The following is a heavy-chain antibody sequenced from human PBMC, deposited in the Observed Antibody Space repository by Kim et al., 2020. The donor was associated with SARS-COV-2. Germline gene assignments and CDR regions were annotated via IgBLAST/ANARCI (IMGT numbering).Heavy chain of an antibody. Sequence: ASVKVSCKASGYTFTSYAMHWVRQAPGQRLEWMGWINAGNGNTKYSQKFQGRVTITRDTSASTAYMELSSLRSEDTAVYYCARESEWAAGAFDIWGQGTMVTGSS. CDR3: ARESEWAAGAFDI. CDR2: INAGNGNT. D-gene: IGHD6-13*01. CDR1: GYTFTSYA. J-gene: IGHJ3*02. V-gene: IGHV1-3*01.